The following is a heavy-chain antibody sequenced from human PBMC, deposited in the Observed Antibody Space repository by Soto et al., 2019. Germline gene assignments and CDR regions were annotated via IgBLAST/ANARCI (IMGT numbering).Heavy chain of an antibody. J-gene: IGHJ4*02. D-gene: IGHD6-19*01. CDR3: ARLTDIPGIAVAGTG. CDR2: IHYSGTT. CDR1: GGSISGSVYY. Sequence: SETLSLTCFVSGGSISGSVYYWSWIRQHPGKGLEWIGYIHYSGTTDYNPSLKSRITISVDTSKNQFSLKLSSVTAADTAVYYCARLTDIPGIAVAGTGWGQGTLVTVST. V-gene: IGHV4-31*03.